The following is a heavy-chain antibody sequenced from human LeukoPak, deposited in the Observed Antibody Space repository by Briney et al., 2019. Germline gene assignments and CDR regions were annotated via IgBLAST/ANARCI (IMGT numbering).Heavy chain of an antibody. CDR2: IYYSGST. V-gene: IGHV4-30-4*08. J-gene: IGHJ4*02. CDR3: ARCDGGSISCYTVDY. CDR1: GGSISSGDYY. D-gene: IGHD2-2*02. Sequence: SETLSLTCTVSGGSISSGDYYWSWIRQPPGKGLEWIGYIYYSGSTYYNPSLKSRVTISVDTSKNQFSLKLSSVTAADTAVYYCARCDGGSISCYTVDYWGQGALVTVSS.